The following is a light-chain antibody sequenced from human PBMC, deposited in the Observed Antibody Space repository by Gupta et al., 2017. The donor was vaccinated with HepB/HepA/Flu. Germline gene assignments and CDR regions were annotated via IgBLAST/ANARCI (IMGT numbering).Light chain of an antibody. V-gene: IGLV2-18*02. CDR2: EVV. J-gene: IGLJ3*02. Sequence: SALTHPPPVSASPGQSVTSPCTGTNSDVGNNNRVAWHQQSPQTTPKLIIYEVVSRTVGAPCRFSGSKAGNTAALTISGLEGEGDADYYCTSYTSRGSWVFGGGTKLTVL. CDR1: NSDVGNNNR. CDR3: TSYTSRGSWV.